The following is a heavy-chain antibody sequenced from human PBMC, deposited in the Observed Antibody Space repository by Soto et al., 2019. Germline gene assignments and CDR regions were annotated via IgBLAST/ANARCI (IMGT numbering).Heavy chain of an antibody. CDR1: GYTFTPYY. V-gene: IGHV1-46*01. CDR2: INPASGST. CDR3: ARDLAAGDH. D-gene: IGHD6-25*01. Sequence: QVQLVQSGAEVKKPGASVKLSCRTSGYTFTPYYIHWVRQAPGQGLEWLAIINPASGSTNYAQDFLGSVTLTMDTSTTTVYMALSGRRAEDTAIFYGARDLAAGDHWGQGTLVTVSS. J-gene: IGHJ4*02.